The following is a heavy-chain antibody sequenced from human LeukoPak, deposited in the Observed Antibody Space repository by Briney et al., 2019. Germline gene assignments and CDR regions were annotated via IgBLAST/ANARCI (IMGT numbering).Heavy chain of an antibody. V-gene: IGHV4-38-2*02. Sequence: SETLSLICTVSGDSISSGYYWGWIRQPPGRGLEWIGSIHHSGSSYYNPSLKSRVTISVDTSKNQFSLKLSSVTAADTAVHYCARYYDGSGSPRFDPWGQGTLVTVSS. CDR3: ARYYDGSGSPRFDP. CDR1: GDSISSGYY. J-gene: IGHJ5*02. CDR2: IHHSGSS. D-gene: IGHD3-22*01.